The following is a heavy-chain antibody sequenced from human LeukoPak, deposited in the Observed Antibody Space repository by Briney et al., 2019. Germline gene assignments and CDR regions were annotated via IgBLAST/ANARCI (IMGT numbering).Heavy chain of an antibody. D-gene: IGHD2-15*01. J-gene: IGHJ1*01. CDR1: GFTFSSYE. V-gene: IGHV3-48*03. Sequence: SGESLRLSCAASGFTFSSYEMNWVRQAPGKGLEWVSYISSSGSTIYYADSVKGRFTISRDNAKNSLYLQMNSLRAEDTAVYYCARVPLYCSGGSCSPRTFQHWGQGTLVTVSS. CDR2: ISSSGSTI. CDR3: ARVPLYCSGGSCSPRTFQH.